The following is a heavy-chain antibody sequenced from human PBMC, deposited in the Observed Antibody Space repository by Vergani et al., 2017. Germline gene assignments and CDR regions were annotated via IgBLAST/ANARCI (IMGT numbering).Heavy chain of an antibody. D-gene: IGHD3-22*01. CDR3: ARVGRYYYDSRGNDY. CDR1: GGSISSGDYY. Sequence: QVQLQESGPGLVKPSQTLSLTCTVSGGSISSGDYYWSWIRQPPGKGLEWIGYIYYSGSTYYNPSLKSRVTISVDTSKNQFSLKLSPVTAADTAVYYWARVGRYYYDSRGNDYWGQGTRVTVSS. CDR2: IYYSGST. V-gene: IGHV4-30-4*01. J-gene: IGHJ4*02.